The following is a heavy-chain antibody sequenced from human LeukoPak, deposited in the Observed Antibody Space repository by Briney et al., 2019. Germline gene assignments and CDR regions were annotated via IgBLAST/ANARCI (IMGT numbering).Heavy chain of an antibody. Sequence: GGSLRLSCAASGFTFTNYGMSWVRQAPGKGLEWVSAVSGSGGSTYYADSVKCHFTISRDNSKNTLYLQMNSLRAEDTAIYFCAKMFGAAVGTGVSDYWGQGTLVTVSS. CDR2: VSGSGGST. J-gene: IGHJ4*02. CDR1: GFTFTNYG. D-gene: IGHD6-13*01. V-gene: IGHV3-23*01. CDR3: AKMFGAAVGTGVSDY.